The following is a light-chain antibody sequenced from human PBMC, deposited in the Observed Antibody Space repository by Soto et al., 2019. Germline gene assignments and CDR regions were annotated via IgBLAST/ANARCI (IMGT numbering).Light chain of an antibody. CDR2: DVS. J-gene: IGLJ2*01. CDR3: SSYTSSSPHVV. CDR1: SSDVGGYNY. Sequence: QSALTQPASVSGSPGQSITISCTGTSSDVGGYNYVSWYQQHPGKAPKLTMYDVSNRPSGVSNRFSGSKSGNTASLTISGLQAEDEADYYCSSYTSSSPHVVFGGGTKVTVL. V-gene: IGLV2-14*01.